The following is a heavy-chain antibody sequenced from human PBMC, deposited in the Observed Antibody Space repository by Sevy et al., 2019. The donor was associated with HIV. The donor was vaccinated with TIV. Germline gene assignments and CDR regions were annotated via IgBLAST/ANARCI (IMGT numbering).Heavy chain of an antibody. V-gene: IGHV3-66*01. CDR2: IYSGGTT. J-gene: IGHJ6*02. CDR3: TRVSSSTWQAGYYGMAV. Sequence: GGSLRLSCAASGFTVSSDYMTWVRQAPGKGLEWVSVIYSGGTTYYGDSVKGRFTISGDNSKNTVYLQMNSLRAGDTAVYDCTRVSSSTWQAGYYGMAVWGQGTTVTVSS. D-gene: IGHD6-13*01. CDR1: GFTVSSDY.